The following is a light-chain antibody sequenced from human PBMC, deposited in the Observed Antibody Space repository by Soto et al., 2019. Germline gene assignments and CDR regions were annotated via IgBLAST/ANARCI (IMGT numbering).Light chain of an antibody. CDR2: DAS. CDR3: QQYHSYST. V-gene: IGKV1-5*01. J-gene: IGKJ1*01. CDR1: QSISSW. Sequence: DIQMTQSPSTLSASVGDRVTITCRASQSISSWLAWYQQKPGKAPNLLIYDASRLESGVPSRFSGSGSGTEFTLTISSLQPDDFATYYCQQYHSYSTFGQGTKV.